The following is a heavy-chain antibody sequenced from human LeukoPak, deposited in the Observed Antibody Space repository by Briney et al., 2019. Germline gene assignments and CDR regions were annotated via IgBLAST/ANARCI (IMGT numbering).Heavy chain of an antibody. CDR2: INPSGGST. CDR1: GYTFTRYH. J-gene: IGHJ4*02. CDR3: AREDGH. Sequence: ASVKVSCKASGYTFTRYHMNWVRQAPGQGLEWMGIINPSGGSTTYAQKFQGRVTMTRDTSTSTVYMELSSLRSEDMAVYYCAREDGHWGQGTLVTVSS. V-gene: IGHV1-46*01.